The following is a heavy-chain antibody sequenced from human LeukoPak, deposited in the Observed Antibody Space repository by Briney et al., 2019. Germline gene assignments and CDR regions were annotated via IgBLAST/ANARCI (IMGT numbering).Heavy chain of an antibody. J-gene: IGHJ4*01. Sequence: SETLSLTCTVSGGSISIYYWSWIRQPPGKGLEWIGYIYYSGSTNYNYNPSLKSRVTISVDTSKNQFSLRLSSVTAADTAVYYCARGGTMTTVPLWGHGTLVTVSS. D-gene: IGHD4-17*01. CDR1: GGSISIYY. CDR2: IYYSGST. CDR3: ARGGTMTTVPL. V-gene: IGHV4-59*08.